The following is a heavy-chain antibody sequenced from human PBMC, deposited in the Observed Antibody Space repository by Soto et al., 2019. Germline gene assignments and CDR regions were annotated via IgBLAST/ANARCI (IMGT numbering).Heavy chain of an antibody. CDR3: ARDYDPMIVVVNQFDY. D-gene: IGHD3-22*01. CDR2: ISYDGSNK. J-gene: IGHJ4*02. Sequence: QVQLVESGGGVVQPGRSLRLSCAASGFTFSSYAMHWVRQAPGKGLEWVAVISYDGSNKYYADSVKGRFTISRDNSKNTLYLQMNSLRAEDTAVYYCARDYDPMIVVVNQFDYWGQGTPVTVSS. CDR1: GFTFSSYA. V-gene: IGHV3-30-3*01.